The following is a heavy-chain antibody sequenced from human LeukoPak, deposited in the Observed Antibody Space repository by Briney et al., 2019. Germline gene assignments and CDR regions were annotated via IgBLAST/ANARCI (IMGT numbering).Heavy chain of an antibody. Sequence: ASVNVSCKASGYTFTSYGISWVRQAPGQGLEWMGWISAYNGNTNYAQKLQGRVTMTTDTSTSTAYMELRSLRSDDTAVYYCARERSYGGLSGGMDVWGQGTTVTVSS. J-gene: IGHJ6*02. V-gene: IGHV1-18*01. D-gene: IGHD4-23*01. CDR2: ISAYNGNT. CDR3: ARERSYGGLSGGMDV. CDR1: GYTFTSYG.